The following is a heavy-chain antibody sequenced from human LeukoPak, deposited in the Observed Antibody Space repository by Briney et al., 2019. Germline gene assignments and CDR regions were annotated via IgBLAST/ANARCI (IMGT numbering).Heavy chain of an antibody. CDR2: ISGSGGST. CDR1: GFTFSSYA. CDR3: AKDLDDYDITLNFDY. D-gene: IGHD3-22*01. V-gene: IGHV3-23*01. Sequence: GGSLRLSCAASGFTFSSYAMSWVRQAPGKGLEWVSAISGSGGSTYYADSVKGRFTISRDNSKSTLYLQMNSLRAEDTAVYYCAKDLDDYDITLNFDYWGQGTLVTVSS. J-gene: IGHJ4*02.